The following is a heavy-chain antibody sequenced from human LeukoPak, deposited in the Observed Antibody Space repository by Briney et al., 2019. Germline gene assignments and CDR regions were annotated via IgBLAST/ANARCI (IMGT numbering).Heavy chain of an antibody. CDR1: GYTFTGYY. V-gene: IGHV1-2*02. Sequence: GASVKVSCKASGYTFTGYYMHWVRQAPGQGLEWMGWINPNSGGTNYAQKFQGRVTMTRDTSISTAYMELSRLRSDDTAVYYCARDDSYYYDSSGSEAFDIWGQGTMVTASS. CDR3: ARDDSYYYDSSGSEAFDI. D-gene: IGHD3-22*01. CDR2: INPNSGGT. J-gene: IGHJ3*02.